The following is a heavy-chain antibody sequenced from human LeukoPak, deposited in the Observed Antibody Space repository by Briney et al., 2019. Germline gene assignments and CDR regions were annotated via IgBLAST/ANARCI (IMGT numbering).Heavy chain of an antibody. D-gene: IGHD1-7*01. CDR3: ARVPQSWNYLVGY. CDR1: GFTFSSYS. Sequence: GGSLRLSCAASGFTFSSYSMNWVRQAPGKGLEWVSSISSSSSYIYYADSVKGRFTISRDNAKNSLYLQMNSLRAEDTAVYYCARVPQSWNYLVGYWGQGTLVTVSS. J-gene: IGHJ4*02. CDR2: ISSSSSYI. V-gene: IGHV3-21*01.